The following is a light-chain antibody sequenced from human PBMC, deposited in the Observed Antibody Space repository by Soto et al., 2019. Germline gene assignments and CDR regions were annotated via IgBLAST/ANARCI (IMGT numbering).Light chain of an antibody. Sequence: QSALTQPASVSGSPGQSITISCTGTSSDVGGYSYVSWYQQHPGKAPKLMIYYVSNRPSGVSNRFSGSKSGNTASLTISGLQAEDEADDYCSSYTSSSTLVVFGGGTKLTVL. CDR2: YVS. V-gene: IGLV2-14*03. CDR1: SSDVGGYSY. CDR3: SSYTSSSTLVV. J-gene: IGLJ2*01.